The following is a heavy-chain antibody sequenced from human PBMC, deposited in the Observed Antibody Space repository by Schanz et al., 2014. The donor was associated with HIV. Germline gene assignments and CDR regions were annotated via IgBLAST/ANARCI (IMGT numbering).Heavy chain of an antibody. D-gene: IGHD1-26*01. Sequence: EVHLVESGGGVVEPGRSLRLSCVASGFTFEDFAMHWVRQAPGKGLEWVSGMSWNRRRIGYADSVKGRFSISRDNAKNSLYLQMNSLGTEDTALYYCAKGIMGATEYYXGMDVWGQGTTVT. CDR3: AKGIMGATEYYXGMDV. J-gene: IGHJ6*02. V-gene: IGHV3-9*01. CDR1: GFTFEDFA. CDR2: MSWNRRRI.